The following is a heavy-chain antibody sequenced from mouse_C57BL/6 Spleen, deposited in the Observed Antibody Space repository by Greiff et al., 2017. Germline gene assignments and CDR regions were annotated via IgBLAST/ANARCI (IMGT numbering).Heavy chain of an antibody. CDR1: GYSFTGYY. D-gene: IGHD2-4*01. CDR2: INPSTGGT. CDR3: ARRGYYDYDGLDY. V-gene: IGHV1-42*01. J-gene: IGHJ2*01. Sequence: EVQLQQSGPELVKPGASVKISCKASGYSFTGYYMNWVKQSPEKSLEWIGEINPSTGGTTYNQKFKAKATLTVDKSSSTAYMQLKSLTSEDSAVYYCARRGYYDYDGLDYWGQGTTLTVSS.